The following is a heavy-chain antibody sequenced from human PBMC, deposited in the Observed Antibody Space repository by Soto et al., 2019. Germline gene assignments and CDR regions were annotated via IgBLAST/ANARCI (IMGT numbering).Heavy chain of an antibody. CDR3: AKGGHYSSSSSYYYYGMDV. J-gene: IGHJ6*02. V-gene: IGHV3-23*01. CDR1: GFTFSSYA. CDR2: ISGSGGST. D-gene: IGHD6-6*01. Sequence: GGSLRLSCAASGFTFSSYAMSWVRQAPGKGLEWVSAISGSGGSTYYPDSVKGRFTISRDNSKNTLYLQMNSLRAEDTAVYYCAKGGHYSSSSSYYYYGMDVWGQGTTVTVSS.